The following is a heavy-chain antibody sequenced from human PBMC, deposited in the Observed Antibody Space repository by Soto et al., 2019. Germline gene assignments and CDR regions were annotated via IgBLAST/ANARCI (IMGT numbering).Heavy chain of an antibody. CDR3: GRDDYGFNSIDY. CDR1: GFTFSSYW. CDR2: IRGDGGYT. D-gene: IGHD4-17*01. J-gene: IGHJ4*02. Sequence: EVQLVESGGGLVHPGGSLRLSCAASGFTFSSYWMHWVRQAPGKGLVHVSRIRGDGGYTDHAESVKGRFTISRDNAKNTLYLQMNSLRVEDTAVYYCGRDDYGFNSIDYWGQGTLVTVSS. V-gene: IGHV3-74*01.